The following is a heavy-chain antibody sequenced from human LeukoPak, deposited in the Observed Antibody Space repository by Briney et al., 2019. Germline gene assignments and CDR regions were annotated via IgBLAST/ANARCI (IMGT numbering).Heavy chain of an antibody. D-gene: IGHD3-22*01. CDR1: AFTFSHFG. CDR3: ARDDDTSGHYSYFGY. J-gene: IGHJ4*02. Sequence: PGGSLRLSCAGSAFTFSHFGINWVRQAPGKGLEWVSGIWHDGSKEYYAESVKGRFTVSRDNSKKTVYLQMNSLRAEDTAVYYSARDDDTSGHYSYFGYWGQGTLVTVSS. V-gene: IGHV3-33*01. CDR2: IWHDGSKE.